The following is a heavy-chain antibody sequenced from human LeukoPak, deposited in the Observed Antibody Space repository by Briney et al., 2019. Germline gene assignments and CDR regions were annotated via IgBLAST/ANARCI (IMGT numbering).Heavy chain of an antibody. CDR3: ATVTPEYNWFDP. J-gene: IGHJ5*02. Sequence: PSETLSLTCTVSGGSISSSSYYWGWIRQPPGKGLEWIGSIYYSGSTYYNPSLKSRVTIPVDTSKNQFSLKLSSVTAADTAVYYCATVTPEYNWFDPWGQGTLVTVSS. CDR2: IYYSGST. D-gene: IGHD4-17*01. CDR1: GGSISSSSYY. V-gene: IGHV4-39*07.